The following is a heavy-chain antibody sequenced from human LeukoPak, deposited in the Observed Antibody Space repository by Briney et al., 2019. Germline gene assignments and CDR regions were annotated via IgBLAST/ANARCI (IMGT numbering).Heavy chain of an antibody. CDR3: ARAEMATIYFDY. CDR2: ISGSGDTT. Sequence: GGSLRLSCVGSGFSFRSYAMNWARQAPGKGLEWVSVISGSGDTTYHADSVKGRFTISRDNSKNTLYLQMNSLRAEDTAVYYCARAEMATIYFDYWGQGTLVTVSS. CDR1: GFSFRSYA. J-gene: IGHJ4*02. V-gene: IGHV3-23*01. D-gene: IGHD5-24*01.